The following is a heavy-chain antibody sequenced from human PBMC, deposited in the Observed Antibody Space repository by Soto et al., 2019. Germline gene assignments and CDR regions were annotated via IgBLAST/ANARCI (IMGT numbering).Heavy chain of an antibody. J-gene: IGHJ5*02. V-gene: IGHV1-69*05. Sequence: GASVKVSCKASGGTFSSYAISWVRQAPGQGLEWMGWIIPNIGTTNYAQKLQGRVTMTTDASTSTAYMELRSLRSDDTAVYYCARDNNWNDVGWFDPWGQGTLVTVSS. CDR2: IIPNIGTT. D-gene: IGHD1-20*01. CDR3: ARDNNWNDVGWFDP. CDR1: GGTFSSYA.